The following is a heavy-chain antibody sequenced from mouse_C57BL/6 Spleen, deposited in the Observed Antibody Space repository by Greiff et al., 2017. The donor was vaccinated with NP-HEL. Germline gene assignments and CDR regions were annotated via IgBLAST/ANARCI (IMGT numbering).Heavy chain of an antibody. CDR3: ARTTVVANNFDD. V-gene: IGHV1-39*01. CDR1: GYSFTDYN. J-gene: IGHJ2*01. CDR2: INPNYGTT. D-gene: IGHD1-1*01. Sequence: EVKLVESGPELVKPGASVKISCKASGYSFTDYNMNWVKQSNGKSLEWIGVINPNYGTTSYNQKFKGKATLTVDQSSSTAYMQLNSLTSEDSAVYSCARTTVVANNFDDWGQGTTLTVSS.